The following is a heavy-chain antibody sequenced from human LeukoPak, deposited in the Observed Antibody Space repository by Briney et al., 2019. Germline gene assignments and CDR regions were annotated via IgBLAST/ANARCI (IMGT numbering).Heavy chain of an antibody. V-gene: IGHV4-34*01. Sequence: PSETLSLTCAVYGGSFSGYYWSWIRQPPGKGLEWIGEINHSGSTNYNPSLKSRVTISVDTSKNQFSLKLSSVTAADTAVYYCARLTTPAAAGTLFYYYYYYMDVWGKGTTVTISS. CDR2: INHSGST. D-gene: IGHD6-13*01. CDR1: GGSFSGYY. CDR3: ARLTTPAAAGTLFYYYYYYMDV. J-gene: IGHJ6*03.